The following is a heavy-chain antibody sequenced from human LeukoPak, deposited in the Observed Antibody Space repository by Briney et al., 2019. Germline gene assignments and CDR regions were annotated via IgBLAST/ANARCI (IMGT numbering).Heavy chain of an antibody. V-gene: IGHV3-21*01. J-gene: IGHJ4*02. D-gene: IGHD2-15*01. CDR2: ISSSSSYI. CDR1: GFTFSSYS. Sequence: GGSLRLSCAASGFTFSSYSMNWVRQAPGKGLEWVSSISSSSSYIYYADSVKGRFTISRDNAKNSLYLQMNSLRAEDTAVYYCARGSYCSGVSCYYGYWGQGTLVTVSS. CDR3: ARGSYCSGVSCYYGY.